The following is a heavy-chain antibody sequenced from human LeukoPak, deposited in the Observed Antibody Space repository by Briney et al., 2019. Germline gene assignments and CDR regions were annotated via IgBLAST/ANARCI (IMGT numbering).Heavy chain of an antibody. Sequence: ASVKVSCKASGYTFTGYYMHWVRRAPGQGLEWMGWINPNSGGTNYAQKFQGRVTMTRDTSISTAYMELSRLRSDDTAVYYCARGIYSSNWFDPWGQGTLVTVSS. D-gene: IGHD6-13*01. CDR1: GYTFTGYY. CDR3: ARGIYSSNWFDP. J-gene: IGHJ5*02. V-gene: IGHV1-2*02. CDR2: INPNSGGT.